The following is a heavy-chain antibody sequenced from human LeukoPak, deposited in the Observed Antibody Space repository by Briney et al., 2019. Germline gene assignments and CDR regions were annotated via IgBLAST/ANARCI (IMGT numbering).Heavy chain of an antibody. CDR3: ARRGYSYGT. CDR2: IHQTGST. J-gene: IGHJ4*02. Sequence: SETLSLTCTVLGYSTSGGYYWGWIRQSPGKGLEWIGSIHQTGSTYYNPSLQSRVTISLDTSKNQFSLNLSSVTAADTAVYYCARRGYSYGTWGQGTLVTVSS. D-gene: IGHD5-18*01. V-gene: IGHV4-38-2*02. CDR1: GYSTSGGYY.